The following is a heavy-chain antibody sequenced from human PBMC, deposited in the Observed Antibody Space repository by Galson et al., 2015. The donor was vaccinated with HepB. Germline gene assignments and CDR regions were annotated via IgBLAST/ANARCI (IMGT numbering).Heavy chain of an antibody. V-gene: IGHV1-18*04. CDR2: ISAYNGNT. D-gene: IGHD5-18*01. J-gene: IGHJ6*02. CDR1: GYTFTSYG. CDR3: ARDPVIEIGGFLDPQLWLRGYYYYGMDV. Sequence: SVKVSCKASGYTFTSYGISWVRQAPGQGLEWMGWISAYNGNTNYAQKLQGRVTMTTDTPTSTAYMELRSLRSDDTAVYYCARDPVIEIGGFLDPQLWLRGYYYYGMDVWGQGTTVTVSS.